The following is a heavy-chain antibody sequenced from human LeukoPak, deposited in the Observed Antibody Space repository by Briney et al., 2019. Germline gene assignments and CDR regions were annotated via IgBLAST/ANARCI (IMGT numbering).Heavy chain of an antibody. D-gene: IGHD6-19*01. V-gene: IGHV3-23*01. J-gene: IGHJ4*02. CDR1: GFTFSSYA. CDR2: ISGSGGST. CDR3: AKDLYSSGWYYFDY. Sequence: GGSLRLSCAASGFTFSSYAMSWVRQAPGKGLEWVSAISGSGGSTYYADSVKGRFTISRDDSKNTLYLQMNSLRAEDTAVYYCAKDLYSSGWYYFDYWGQGTLVTVSS.